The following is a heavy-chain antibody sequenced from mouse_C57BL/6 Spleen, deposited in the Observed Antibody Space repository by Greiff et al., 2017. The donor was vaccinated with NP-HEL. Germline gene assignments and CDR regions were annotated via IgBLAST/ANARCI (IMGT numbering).Heavy chain of an antibody. CDR3: ASPITTVVEGYFDV. CDR2: ILPGSGST. D-gene: IGHD1-1*01. Sequence: QVQLQQSGAELMKPGASVKLSCKATGYTFTGYWIEWVKQRPGHGLEWIGEILPGSGSTNYNEKFKGQATFTSDTSSNTAYMQRRSLTTEDSAIYYCASPITTVVEGYFDVWGTGTTVTDSS. CDR1: GYTFTGYW. V-gene: IGHV1-9*01. J-gene: IGHJ1*03.